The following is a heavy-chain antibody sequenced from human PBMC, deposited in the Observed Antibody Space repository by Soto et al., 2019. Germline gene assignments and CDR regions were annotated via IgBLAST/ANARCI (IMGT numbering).Heavy chain of an antibody. J-gene: IGHJ4*02. CDR3: ARDSVGATRFDY. CDR2: IYYSGST. CDR1: GGSISSGGYY. D-gene: IGHD1-26*01. Sequence: PSETLSLTCTVSGGSISSGGYYWSWIRQHPGKGLEWIGYIYYSGSTYYNPSLKSRVTISVDTSKNQFSLKLSSLTAADTAVYYCARDSVGATRFDYWGQGTLVTVSS. V-gene: IGHV4-31*03.